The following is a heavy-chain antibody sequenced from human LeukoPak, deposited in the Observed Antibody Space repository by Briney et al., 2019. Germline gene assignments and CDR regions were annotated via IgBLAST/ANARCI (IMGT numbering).Heavy chain of an antibody. CDR1: GYTFTDYY. V-gene: IGHV1-2*02. D-gene: IGHD2-15*01. CDR2: INPNSGGT. J-gene: IGHJ4*02. Sequence: ASVKVSCKASGYTFTDYYIHWVRQAPGQGLESMGWINPNSGGTNYAQKFQGRVTMTRDTSISTAYMELGRLRSDDTAVYYCARDTPSFLVAATRGALDYWGQGTLATVSS. CDR3: ARDTPSFLVAATRGALDY.